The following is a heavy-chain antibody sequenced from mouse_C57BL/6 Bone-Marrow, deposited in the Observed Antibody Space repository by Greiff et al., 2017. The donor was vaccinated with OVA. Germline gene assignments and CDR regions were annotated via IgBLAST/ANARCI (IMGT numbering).Heavy chain of an antibody. CDR1: GFNIKDYY. CDR2: IDPEDGET. Sequence: VQLQQSGAELVKPGASVKLSCTASGFNIKDYYMHWVKQRTEQGLEWIGRIDPEDGETKYAPNFQGKATITADTSSNTAYLQLSSLTSEDTAVYYCARDGYYGDYWGQGTTLTVSS. V-gene: IGHV14-2*01. D-gene: IGHD2-3*01. J-gene: IGHJ2*01. CDR3: ARDGYYGDY.